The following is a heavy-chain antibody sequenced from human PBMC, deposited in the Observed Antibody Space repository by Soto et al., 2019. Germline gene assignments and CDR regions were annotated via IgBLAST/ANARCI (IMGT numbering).Heavy chain of an antibody. CDR1: GFTFSSYS. CDR2: ISSSSSYI. V-gene: IGHV3-21*01. D-gene: IGHD5-12*01. J-gene: IGHJ4*02. CDR3: ARDYDDPLDY. Sequence: EVQLVESGGGLVKPGGSLRLSCAASGFTFSSYSMNWVRQATGKGLEWVSSISSSSSYIYYADSVKGRFTISRDNAKNSRYLQMTSLRAEDTAVYYWARDYDDPLDYWGQGTLVTVSS.